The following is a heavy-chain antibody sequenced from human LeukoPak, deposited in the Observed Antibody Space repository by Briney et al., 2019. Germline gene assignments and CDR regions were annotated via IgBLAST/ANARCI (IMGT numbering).Heavy chain of an antibody. V-gene: IGHV4-34*01. CDR1: GGSFSGYY. J-gene: IGHJ5*02. CDR2: INHSGST. D-gene: IGHD3-10*01. Sequence: SETLSLTCAVYGGSFSGYYWSWIRQPPGKGLEWIEEINHSGSTNYNPSLKSRVTISVDTSKNQFSLKLSSVTAADTAVYYCARGRGITMVRGRRNWFDPWGQGTLVTVSS. CDR3: ARGRGITMVRGRRNWFDP.